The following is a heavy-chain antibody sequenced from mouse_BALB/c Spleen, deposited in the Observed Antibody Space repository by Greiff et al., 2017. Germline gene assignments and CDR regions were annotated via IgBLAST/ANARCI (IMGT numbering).Heavy chain of an antibody. J-gene: IGHJ4*01. V-gene: IGHV5-12-2*01. Sequence: EVQVVESGGGLVQPGGSLKLSCAASGFTFSSYTMSWVRQTPEKRLEWVAYISNGGGSTYYPDTVKGRFTISRDNAKNTLYLQMSSLKSEDTAMYYCARLYYGGMDYWGQGTSVTVSS. D-gene: IGHD2-1*01. CDR1: GFTFSSYT. CDR2: ISNGGGST. CDR3: ARLYYGGMDY.